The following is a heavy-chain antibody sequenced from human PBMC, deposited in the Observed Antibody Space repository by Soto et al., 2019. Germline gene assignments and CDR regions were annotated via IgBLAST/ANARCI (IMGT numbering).Heavy chain of an antibody. CDR1: WFPFTTSGPG. J-gene: IGHJ4*02. D-gene: IGHD3-10*01. CDR2: IYWDDDK. V-gene: IGHV2-5*02. Sequence: QITLKESGPTRVQPTQALTLTCTFSWFPFTTSGPGVNWIRQPPGKALEWLALIYWDDDKRYNPSLKNRLTITKNISIHQVLLTISDMDPGDTATYFCARSAGGFGYLLHFDHRGQGNLVTVSS. CDR3: ARSAGGFGYLLHFDH.